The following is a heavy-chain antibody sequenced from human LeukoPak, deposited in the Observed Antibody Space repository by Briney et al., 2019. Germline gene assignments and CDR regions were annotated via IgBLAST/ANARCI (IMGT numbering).Heavy chain of an antibody. D-gene: IGHD2-2*01. CDR2: ISHSGST. CDR3: ARTIVVVPAAIYYGMDL. V-gene: IGHV4-59*01. J-gene: IGHJ6*02. Sequence: SETLSLTCTVSGGSINSYYWSWIRQPPGKGLEWIGYISHSGSTNYKPSLKSRVTISLDTSKNQFSLKLSTVTAADTAMYYCARTIVVVPAAIYYGMDLWGQGTTVTVSS. CDR1: GGSINSYY.